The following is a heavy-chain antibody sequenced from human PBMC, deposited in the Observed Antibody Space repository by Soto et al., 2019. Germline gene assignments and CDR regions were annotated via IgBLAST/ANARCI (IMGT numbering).Heavy chain of an antibody. CDR1: GFTFRDYT. CDR3: ARRTNGYFGY. J-gene: IGHJ4*02. Sequence: GGSLRLSCAASGFTFRDYTMTWVRQAPGQVLECISVILSDYNTFYAGSVRGRFTISRDNSKSTIYLEMNSLRAEDTAVYYCARRTNGYFGYWGQGALVTVS. CDR2: ILSDYNT. D-gene: IGHD2-8*01. V-gene: IGHV3-23*03.